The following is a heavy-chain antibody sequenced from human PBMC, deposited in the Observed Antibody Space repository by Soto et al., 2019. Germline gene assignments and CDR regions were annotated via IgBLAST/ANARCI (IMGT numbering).Heavy chain of an antibody. V-gene: IGHV1-69*13. Sequence: SVKVSCKASGGTFSSSAISWVRQAPGQGLEWMGGIIPIFGTANYAQKFQGRVTITAYESTSTAYMELGSLRSEDTAVYYCARGPRYFYNNWFDPLGEGTLVTVTS. J-gene: IGHJ5*02. CDR3: ARGPRYFYNNWFDP. CDR2: IIPIFGTA. CDR1: GGTFSSSA. D-gene: IGHD3-9*01.